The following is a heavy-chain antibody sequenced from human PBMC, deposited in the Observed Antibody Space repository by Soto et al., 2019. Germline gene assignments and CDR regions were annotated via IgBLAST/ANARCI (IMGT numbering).Heavy chain of an antibody. CDR3: AKNQGVELVPLATVDWFDP. J-gene: IGHJ5*02. Sequence: GGSLRLSCAASGFIFENFGMSWVRQAPGKGLEWISSISGSGFKKYYADSVKGRFTISRDNAKSTGYLELNNLSAEDTAVYHCAKNQGVELVPLATVDWFDPWGQGSVVTVSS. D-gene: IGHD1-26*01. CDR1: GFIFENFG. CDR2: ISGSGFKK. V-gene: IGHV3-23*01.